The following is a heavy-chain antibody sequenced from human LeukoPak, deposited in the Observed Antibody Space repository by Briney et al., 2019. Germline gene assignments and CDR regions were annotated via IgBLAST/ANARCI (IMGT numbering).Heavy chain of an antibody. V-gene: IGHV3-23*01. Sequence: GGSLRLSCAASGFTFSNYCMTWVRQAPGKGLEWVSSITGGGVAYYVDSVKGRFTVSRDNSKNTLYLQINSLTAEDTAFYYCAKGRGTGAVDWFDPWGQGTLVTVSS. J-gene: IGHJ5*02. CDR2: ITGGGVA. CDR3: AKGRGTGAVDWFDP. CDR1: GFTFSNYC. D-gene: IGHD3/OR15-3a*01.